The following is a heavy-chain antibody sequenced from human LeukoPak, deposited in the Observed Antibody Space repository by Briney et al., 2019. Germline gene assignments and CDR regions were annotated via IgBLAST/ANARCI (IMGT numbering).Heavy chain of an antibody. V-gene: IGHV4-59*03. Sequence: SETLSLTCTVSVGSIRNYYWSWIRQPPGKGLEWIGYVYHTGNTKYNPSLESRATISIDTSKNQFSLKLSSVTAADSAVYYCAKSDGSGSYFDYWGQGTLVTVS. CDR3: AKSDGSGSYFDY. CDR1: VGSIRNYY. CDR2: VYHTGNT. D-gene: IGHD3-10*01. J-gene: IGHJ4*02.